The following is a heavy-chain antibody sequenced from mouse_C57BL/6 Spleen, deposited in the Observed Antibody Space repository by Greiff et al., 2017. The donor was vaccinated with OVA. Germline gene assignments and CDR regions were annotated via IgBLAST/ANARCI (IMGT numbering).Heavy chain of an antibody. CDR2: IHPNSGST. V-gene: IGHV1-64*01. Sequence: VKLQQPGAELVKPGASVKLSCKASGYTFTSYWMHWVKQRPGQGLEWIGMIHPNSGSTNYNEKFKSKATLTVDKSSSTAYMQLSSLTSEDSAVYYCARGNLLLGFDYWGQGTTLTVSS. D-gene: IGHD1-1*01. CDR1: GYTFTSYW. CDR3: ARGNLLLGFDY. J-gene: IGHJ2*01.